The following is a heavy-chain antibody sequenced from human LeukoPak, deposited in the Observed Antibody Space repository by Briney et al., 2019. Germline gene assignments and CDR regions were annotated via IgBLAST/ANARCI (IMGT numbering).Heavy chain of an antibody. CDR3: ARGGNGDYASYWYFDI. V-gene: IGHV4-59*01. CDR1: GGSISSYY. CDR2: IYNSGSP. D-gene: IGHD4-17*01. Sequence: SETLSLTCTVSGGSISSYYWTWIRQPPGKRLEWIGYIYNSGSPNYSPSLKSRVTISLDTSKNRFSLKLNSVTAADTAMYYCARGGNGDYASYWYFDIWGRGTLVTVSS. J-gene: IGHJ2*01.